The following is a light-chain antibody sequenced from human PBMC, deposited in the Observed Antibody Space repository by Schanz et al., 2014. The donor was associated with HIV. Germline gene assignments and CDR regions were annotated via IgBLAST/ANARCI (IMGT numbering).Light chain of an antibody. CDR1: RSNIGAGYD. CDR3: QSFDSSLNGVV. J-gene: IGLJ3*02. Sequence: QSVLTQPPSVSGALGQRVTISCSGSRSNIGAGYDVHWYQLLPGTAPTLLIFDNTNRPSGVPARFSGSKSGSSASLAISGLQADDEADYFCQSFDSSLNGVVFGGGTKVTVL. CDR2: DNT. V-gene: IGLV1-40*01.